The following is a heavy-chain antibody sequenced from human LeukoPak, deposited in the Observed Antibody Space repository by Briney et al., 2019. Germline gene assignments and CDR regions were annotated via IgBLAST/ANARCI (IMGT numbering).Heavy chain of an antibody. V-gene: IGHV4-59*01. D-gene: IGHD6-19*01. CDR2: IYYSGST. CDR3: ARGGRSGWYYFDY. Sequence: SETLSLTCTVSGVSISSYYWSWIRQPPGKGLEWIGYIYYSGSTNYNPSLKSRVTISVDTSKNQFSLKLSSVTAADTAVYYCARGGRSGWYYFDYWGQGTLVTVSS. CDR1: GVSISSYY. J-gene: IGHJ4*02.